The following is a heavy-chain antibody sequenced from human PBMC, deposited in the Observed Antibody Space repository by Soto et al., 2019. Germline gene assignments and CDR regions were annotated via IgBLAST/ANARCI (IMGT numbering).Heavy chain of an antibody. Sequence: EASVKVSCKASGGTFSSYAISWVRQAPGQGLEWMGGIVPIFGTANYAQKFQGRVTITADESTSTAYMELSSLRSEDTAVYYCARGCLKRTPGGGWFDPWSQGTLVTVSS. J-gene: IGHJ5*02. V-gene: IGHV1-69*13. CDR2: IVPIFGTA. D-gene: IGHD3-16*01. CDR1: GGTFSSYA. CDR3: ARGCLKRTPGGGWFDP.